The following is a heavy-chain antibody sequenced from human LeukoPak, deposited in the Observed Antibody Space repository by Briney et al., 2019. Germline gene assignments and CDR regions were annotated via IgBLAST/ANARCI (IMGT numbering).Heavy chain of an antibody. CDR1: GGSISSSSYY. D-gene: IGHD6-13*01. J-gene: IGHJ6*03. V-gene: IGHV4-39*01. CDR3: ARADSSSWSYYYYSYMDV. CDR2: IYYSVST. Sequence: SETLSLTCTVSGGSISSSSYYWGWIRQPPGKGLEWIGSIYYSVSTYYNPSLKSRVTISVATSKNQFSLKLSSVTAADTAVYYCARADSSSWSYYYYSYMDVWGKGTTVTVSS.